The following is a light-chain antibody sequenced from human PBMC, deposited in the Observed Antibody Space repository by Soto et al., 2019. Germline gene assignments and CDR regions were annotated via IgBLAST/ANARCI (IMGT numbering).Light chain of an antibody. Sequence: DTHRSQAPATLSASVGDRAPTPCPASQSIRYWLAWFQQKAGNAMKLLIYEASRLESGVPSRISGSGSGTEFTLTISSLQPDDFETYFCQPYNRPRITFGRGTKVDI. V-gene: IGKV1-5*03. CDR3: QPYNRPRIT. CDR2: EAS. J-gene: IGKJ4*01. CDR1: QSIRYW.